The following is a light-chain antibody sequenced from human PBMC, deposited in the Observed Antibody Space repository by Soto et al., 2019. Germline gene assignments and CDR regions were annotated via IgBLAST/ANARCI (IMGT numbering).Light chain of an antibody. CDR1: QTINSW. CDR2: KAS. V-gene: IGKV1-5*03. CDR3: QQYNSVPYT. Sequence: DIQMTQSPSTLSASVGDRVTITCRASQTINSWLAWYQQKPGKAPRLLIYKASSLESGVPSRFSGSGSGTEFTLTIRSLQPDDFATYYCQQYNSVPYTFGQGTK. J-gene: IGKJ2*01.